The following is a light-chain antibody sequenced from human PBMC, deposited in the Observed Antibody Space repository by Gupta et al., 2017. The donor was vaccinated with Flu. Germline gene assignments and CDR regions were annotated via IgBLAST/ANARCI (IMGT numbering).Light chain of an antibody. J-gene: IGLJ1*01. CDR3: SSYAGRNVA. CDR2: EVN. V-gene: IGLV2-8*01. Sequence: QSALTQPPSASGSPGQSVTISCTGTSSDVGAYNFVSWYQQHPGKAPKRMIYEVNKRPSGAPDRFSGSKSGNTASLTVSGLQAEDEADYYCSSYAGRNVAFGTGTTVTVL. CDR1: SSDVGAYNF.